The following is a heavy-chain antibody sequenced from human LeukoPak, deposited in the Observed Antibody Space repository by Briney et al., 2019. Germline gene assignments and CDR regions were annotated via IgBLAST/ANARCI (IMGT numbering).Heavy chain of an antibody. CDR2: IWYDGINK. CDR1: GFTFSSYG. D-gene: IGHD3-10*01. Sequence: GGSLRLSCSASGFTFSSYGMHWVRQAPGRGLEWVAAIWYDGINKYYADSVKGRFTISRDNAKNSLYLQMKSLRDEDTAVYYCARYGSGTSYITNYFDYWGQGTLVTVSS. J-gene: IGHJ4*02. CDR3: ARYGSGTSYITNYFDY. V-gene: IGHV3-33*01.